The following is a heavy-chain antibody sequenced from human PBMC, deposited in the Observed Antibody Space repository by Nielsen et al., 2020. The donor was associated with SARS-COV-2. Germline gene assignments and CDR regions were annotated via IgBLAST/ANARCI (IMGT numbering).Heavy chain of an antibody. V-gene: IGHV3-23*01. CDR3: AKNPKIVVVPAAIVY. D-gene: IGHD2-2*01. CDR2: ISGSGGST. J-gene: IGHJ4*02. Sequence: GGSLRLSCAASGFTFSSYAMSWVRQAPGKGLEWASAISGSGGSTYYADSVKGRFTISRDNSKNTLYLQMNSLRAEDTAVYYCAKNPKIVVVPAAIVYWGQGTLVTVSS. CDR1: GFTFSSYA.